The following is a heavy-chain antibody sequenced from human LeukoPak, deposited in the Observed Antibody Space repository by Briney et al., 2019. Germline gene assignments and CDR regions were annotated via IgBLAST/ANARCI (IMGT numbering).Heavy chain of an antibody. J-gene: IGHJ4*02. CDR2: IYYSGST. Sequence: SETLSLTCTVSGGSVSSGSYYWSWIRQPPGKGLEWIGYIYYSGSTKYNPSLKSRVTISVDTSKNQFSLKLNPVTAADTAVYYCARVGGYCGGDCYTFDCWGQGTLVTVSS. CDR1: GGSVSSGSYY. V-gene: IGHV4-61*01. CDR3: ARVGGYCGGDCYTFDC. D-gene: IGHD2-21*02.